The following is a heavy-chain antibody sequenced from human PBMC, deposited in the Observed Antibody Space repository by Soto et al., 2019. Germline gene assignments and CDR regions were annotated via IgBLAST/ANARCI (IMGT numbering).Heavy chain of an antibody. CDR1: GYTFSNYW. CDR2: IYPGDSDT. J-gene: IGHJ3*02. CDR3: ARRPRSGYYPDAFDI. V-gene: IGHV5-51*01. Sequence: HGESLKISCQGSGYTFSNYWIGWVRQMPGKGLECMGIIYPGDSDTTYSPSFQGQVTISADKSTSTAYLQWRSLRASDTAMYYCARRPRSGYYPDAFDIWGQGTMVTVSS. D-gene: IGHD3-3*01.